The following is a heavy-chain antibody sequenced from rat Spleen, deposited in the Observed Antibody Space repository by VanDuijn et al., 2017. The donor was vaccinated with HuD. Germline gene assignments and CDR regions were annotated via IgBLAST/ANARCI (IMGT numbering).Heavy chain of an antibody. CDR3: XXHGXXSYFDY. Sequence: EVQLVESDGGLVQPGRSLKLSCAASGFTFSDYYMAWVRQAPTKGLEWVATISYDGRRNYYRDSVKGRFTISRSGAKSPPYLQWDSLWFEDKSXYYXXXHGXXSYFDYXXQGXXXTVSS. J-gene: IGHJ2*01. CDR1: GFTFSDYY. V-gene: IGHV5-29*01. CDR2: ISYDGRRN.